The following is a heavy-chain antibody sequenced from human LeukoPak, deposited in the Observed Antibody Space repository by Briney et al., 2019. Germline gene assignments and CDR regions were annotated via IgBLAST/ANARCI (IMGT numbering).Heavy chain of an antibody. Sequence: PGGSLRLSCAASGFTFSSYSMNWVRQAPGKGLEWVSSISSSSSYIYYADSVKGRFTISRDNAKNSLYLQMNSLRAEDTAVYYCAREGLAAAGSYFDYWGQGTLVTVSS. D-gene: IGHD6-13*01. CDR1: GFTFSSYS. CDR2: ISSSSSYI. CDR3: AREGLAAAGSYFDY. V-gene: IGHV3-21*01. J-gene: IGHJ4*02.